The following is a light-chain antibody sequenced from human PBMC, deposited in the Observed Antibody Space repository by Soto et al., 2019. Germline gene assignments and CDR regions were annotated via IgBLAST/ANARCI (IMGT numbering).Light chain of an antibody. CDR3: QQYNNWPPYT. CDR2: GAS. V-gene: IGKV3-15*01. J-gene: IGKJ2*01. Sequence: EIVMTQSPATLSVSPGERATLSCRASQSVSSNLAWYQQKPGQAPRLLIYGASTRVTGIPARFSGSGSGTELTHTISSLPSEDFSVYYCQQYNNWPPYTFGQGTKLEIK. CDR1: QSVSSN.